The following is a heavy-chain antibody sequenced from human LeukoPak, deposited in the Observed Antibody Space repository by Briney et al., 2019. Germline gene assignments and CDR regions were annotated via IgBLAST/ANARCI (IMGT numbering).Heavy chain of an antibody. Sequence: PGRSLRLSCAASGFTSSSYGMHWVRQAPGKGLEWVAVIWYDRSNKYYAESVKGRFTISRDNSTKTLYLKMNSLRAEDTAVYYCARDPSVSYYGRASIGYYFDYWGQGTLVTVSS. D-gene: IGHD1-26*01. CDR1: GFTSSSYG. J-gene: IGHJ4*02. V-gene: IGHV3-33*01. CDR2: IWYDRSNK. CDR3: ARDPSVSYYGRASIGYYFDY.